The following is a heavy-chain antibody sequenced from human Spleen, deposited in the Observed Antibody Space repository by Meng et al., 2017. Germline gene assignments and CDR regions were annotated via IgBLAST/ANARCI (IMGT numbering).Heavy chain of an antibody. CDR3: ARDEDISAAGKLFGDY. D-gene: IGHD6-25*01. J-gene: IGHJ4*02. V-gene: IGHV1-2*06. CDR2: INPKSGDT. CDR1: GYNFPAYY. Sequence: QVQRVQAEAEVKKPGGSAKVSCKPSGYNFPAYYIHWVRRAPGQGLEWMGRINPKSGDTHYAQKFQARVTMTGDTSISTAYMELSGLRSDDTAMYYCARDEDISAAGKLFGDYWGQGTLVTVSS.